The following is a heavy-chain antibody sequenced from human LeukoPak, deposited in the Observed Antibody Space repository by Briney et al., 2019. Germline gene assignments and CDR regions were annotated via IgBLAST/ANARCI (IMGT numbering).Heavy chain of an antibody. CDR2: ISRSGSTK. V-gene: IGHV3-11*01. CDR1: GFTFSDYN. J-gene: IGHJ5*02. Sequence: GGSLRLSCAASGFTFSDYNMRWIRQAPGKGLEWVSSISRSGSTKYYADSVKGRFTISRDNAKNSLFLQMNSLRAEDTAVYYCAKHIRSTVTRNWFDPWGQGTLVTVSS. D-gene: IGHD4-17*01. CDR3: AKHIRSTVTRNWFDP.